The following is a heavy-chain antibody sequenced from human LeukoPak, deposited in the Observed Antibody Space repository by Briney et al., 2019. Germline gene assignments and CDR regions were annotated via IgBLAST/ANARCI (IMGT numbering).Heavy chain of an antibody. D-gene: IGHD6-6*01. Sequence: ASVKVSCKASGYTFTSYGISWVRQAPGQGLEWMGWISAYNGNTNYAQKLQGRVTMTTDTSTSTAYMELRSLRSDDTAVYYCARGKVDKDSSSSRWYFDLWGRGTLVTVSS. V-gene: IGHV1-18*01. CDR2: ISAYNGNT. CDR1: GYTFTSYG. J-gene: IGHJ2*01. CDR3: ARGKVDKDSSSSRWYFDL.